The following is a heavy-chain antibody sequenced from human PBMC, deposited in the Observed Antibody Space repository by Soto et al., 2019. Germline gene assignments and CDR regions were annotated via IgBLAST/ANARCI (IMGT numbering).Heavy chain of an antibody. CDR1: GGTFRTSA. D-gene: IGHD3-3*02. J-gene: IGHJ6*01. CDR2: IMPVFSTP. V-gene: IGHV1-69*12. CDR3: ARDKDRQQLGGNYYYIMDV. Sequence: QVQLVQSGAEVKKPGSSVKVSCKTSGGTFRTSAISWVRQAPGQGLEWMGGIMPVFSTPDYAQKFQGRVTITADESTGTDYMELSSLRSEDTAFYYCARDKDRQQLGGNYYYIMDVWGQGTTVTVSS.